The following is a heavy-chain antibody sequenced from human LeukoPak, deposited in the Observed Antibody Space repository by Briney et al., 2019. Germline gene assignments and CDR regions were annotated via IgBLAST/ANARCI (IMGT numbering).Heavy chain of an antibody. CDR1: GFTLSYYW. Sequence: GGSLRLSCAASGFTLSYYWMNWVRQAPGKGLEWVAKIKEDGSDKYYVDSVKGRFTISRDNAKNSLYLQMNSLRAEDTAVYYCARGTNSAFDPWGQGTLVTVSS. V-gene: IGHV3-7*04. CDR2: IKEDGSDK. D-gene: IGHD1-7*01. J-gene: IGHJ5*02. CDR3: ARGTNSAFDP.